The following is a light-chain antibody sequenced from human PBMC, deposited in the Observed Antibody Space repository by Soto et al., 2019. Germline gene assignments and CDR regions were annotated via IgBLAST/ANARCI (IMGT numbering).Light chain of an antibody. V-gene: IGKV1-6*01. CDR2: ATS. CDR3: LQAYYYPRT. J-gene: IGKJ3*01. CDR1: QGSRND. Sequence: AIQMTQSPSSLSASVGDTVTITCRASQGSRNDLGWYQQKPGKAPKLLIFATSTFQNGVPSRFRGSGFGKDFTLNIGGLQPEDIATNYRLQAYYYPRTFGPGTKVDLK.